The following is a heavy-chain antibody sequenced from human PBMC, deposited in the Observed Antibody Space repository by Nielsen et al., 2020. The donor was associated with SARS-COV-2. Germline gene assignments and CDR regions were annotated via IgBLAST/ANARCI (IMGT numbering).Heavy chain of an antibody. D-gene: IGHD2-2*01. V-gene: IGHV1-2*06. Sequence: WVRQAPGQGLEWMGRINPNSGGTNYAQKFEGRVTMTRDTSISTAYMELSRLRSDDTAVYYCAVPYCSSTSCYESGEFGYWGQGTLVTV. J-gene: IGHJ4*02. CDR2: INPNSGGT. CDR3: AVPYCSSTSCYESGEFGY.